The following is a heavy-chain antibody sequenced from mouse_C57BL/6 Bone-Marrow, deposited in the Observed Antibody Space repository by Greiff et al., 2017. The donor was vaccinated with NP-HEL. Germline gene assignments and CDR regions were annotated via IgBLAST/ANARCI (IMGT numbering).Heavy chain of an antibody. CDR3: ARRDYSSGGSLYYAMDG. Sequence: EVKLLESGPELVKPGASVKMSCKASGYTFTDYNMHWVKQSHGQSLEWIGYINPNNGGTSYNQKFKGKATLTVNKSSSTAYMELRSLTSEDSAVYYGARRDYSSGGSLYYAMDGWGQGPSVTASS. D-gene: IGHD1-1*01. J-gene: IGHJ4*01. CDR2: INPNNGGT. CDR1: GYTFTDYN. V-gene: IGHV1-22*01.